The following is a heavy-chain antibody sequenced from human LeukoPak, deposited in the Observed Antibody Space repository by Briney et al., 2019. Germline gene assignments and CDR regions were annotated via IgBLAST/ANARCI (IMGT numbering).Heavy chain of an antibody. D-gene: IGHD2-15*01. V-gene: IGHV3-7*01. CDR2: IKPDGSEK. J-gene: IGHJ5*02. Sequence: PGGSLRLSCVVSGFSFHSFWMNWVRQAPGKGLEWVANIKPDGSEKSYVDSVKGRFTISRDNAKNSLFLQMNSLRVEDTAVYYCARDPRNVGLAPWGQGTLVTVSS. CDR3: ARDPRNVGLAP. CDR1: GFSFHSFW.